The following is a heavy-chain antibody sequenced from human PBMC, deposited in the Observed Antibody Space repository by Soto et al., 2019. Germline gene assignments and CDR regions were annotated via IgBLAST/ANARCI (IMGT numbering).Heavy chain of an antibody. CDR1: GYTFTSYG. V-gene: IGHV1-18*01. CDR3: ARDLQGDTSY. Sequence: QVQLVQSGAEVKKPGASVKVSCKASGYTFTSYGISWVRQAPGQALEWIGWISAYNGNPNYAQNLQGRVTMTTDTYTSTAYMELMRLRSDDTAVYYCARDLQGDTSYWGQGALVTVAS. CDR2: ISAYNGNP. D-gene: IGHD2-21*01. J-gene: IGHJ4*02.